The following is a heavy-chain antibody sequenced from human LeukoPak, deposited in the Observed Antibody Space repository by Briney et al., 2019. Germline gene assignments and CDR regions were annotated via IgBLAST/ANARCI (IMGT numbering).Heavy chain of an antibody. CDR3: ARIPEAGSYYYYGVDV. J-gene: IGHJ6*02. Sequence: SETLSLTCTVSGDSISSSSYYWGWIRQPPGKGLEWIGSIYYSGNTYYNPSLKSRVTISVDTSRNQLSLRLSSVSAADAAVYYCARIPEAGSYYYYGVDVWGQGTTVTVSS. CDR1: GDSISSSSYY. D-gene: IGHD6-13*01. V-gene: IGHV4-39*01. CDR2: IYYSGNT.